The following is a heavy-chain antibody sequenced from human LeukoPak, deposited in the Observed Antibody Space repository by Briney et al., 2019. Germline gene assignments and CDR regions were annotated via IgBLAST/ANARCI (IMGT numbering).Heavy chain of an antibody. CDR1: GGSISSYY. CDR3: ARTRDGYNPFDY. V-gene: IGHV4-59*01. Sequence: SETQSLTCTVSGGSISSYYWSWIRQPPGKGLEWIAYIYYSGSTNYNPSLKSRVTMSVDTSKNQFSLKLSSVTAADTAVYYCARTRDGYNPFDYWGQGTLVTVSS. CDR2: IYYSGST. J-gene: IGHJ4*02. D-gene: IGHD5-24*01.